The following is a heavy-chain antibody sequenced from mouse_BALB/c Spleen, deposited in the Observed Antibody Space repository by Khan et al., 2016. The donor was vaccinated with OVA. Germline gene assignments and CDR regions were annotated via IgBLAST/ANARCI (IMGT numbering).Heavy chain of an antibody. CDR3: ARWPRGY. Sequence: VQLQQSGAELVKPGASVKLSSTASGYNIKDTYMHWVKQRPEQGLEWIGRIDPANGNTTYDPKFQGKATITADTPSNTAYLQLSSLTSEDTAVYYCARWPRGYWGQGTTLTVSS. CDR1: GYNIKDTY. J-gene: IGHJ2*01. V-gene: IGHV14-3*02. CDR2: IDPANGNT.